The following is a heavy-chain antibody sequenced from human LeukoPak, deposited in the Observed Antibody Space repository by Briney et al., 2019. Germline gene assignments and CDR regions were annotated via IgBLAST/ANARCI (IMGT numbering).Heavy chain of an antibody. D-gene: IGHD3-10*01. CDR1: GGSFSGYY. J-gene: IGHJ3*02. CDR3: ASDYYGSGSPDAFDI. Sequence: SETLSLTCAVYGGSFSGYYWSWIRQPPGKGLEWIGEINHSGSTNYNPSLKSRVTISVDTSKNQFSLKLSSVTAADTAVYYCASDYYGSGSPDAFDIWGQGTMVTVSS. CDR2: INHSGST. V-gene: IGHV4-34*01.